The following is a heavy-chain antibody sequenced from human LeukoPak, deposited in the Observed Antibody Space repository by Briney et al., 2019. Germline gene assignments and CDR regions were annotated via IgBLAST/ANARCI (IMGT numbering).Heavy chain of an antibody. J-gene: IGHJ4*02. CDR2: ISGSGGRT. CDR1: GFTFSSYA. V-gene: IGHV3-23*01. Sequence: GGSLRLSCAASGFTFSSYAMSWVRQAPGKGLEWVSAISGSGGRTYYADSVKGRFTISRDNSMNTLYLQMNSLRAEDTAVYYCAKDWVTFGGVIGYFDYWGQGTLVTVSS. CDR3: AKDWVTFGGVIGYFDY. D-gene: IGHD3-16*01.